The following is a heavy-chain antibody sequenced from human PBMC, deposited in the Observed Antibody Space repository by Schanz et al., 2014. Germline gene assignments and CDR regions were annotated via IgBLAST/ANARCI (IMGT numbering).Heavy chain of an antibody. Sequence: QVHLVESGGGVVQPGRSLRLSCTGSRFTISRNPIHWVRQAPGKGLERVPIICYETRQFYADCVKGRFIISRDNSKNTLYLQVNSLRAEDTAVYYCAKEKEEVAADGSFFDYWGQGTLVTVSS. D-gene: IGHD6-13*01. V-gene: IGHV3-30-3*01. J-gene: IGHJ4*02. CDR1: RFTISRNP. CDR2: ICYETRQ. CDR3: AKEKEEVAADGSFFDY.